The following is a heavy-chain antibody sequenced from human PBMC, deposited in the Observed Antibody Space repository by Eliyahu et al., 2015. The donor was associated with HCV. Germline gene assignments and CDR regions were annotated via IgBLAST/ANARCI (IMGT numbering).Heavy chain of an antibody. CDR2: IIPIFGTA. CDR1: GGTFSSYA. D-gene: IGHD3-10*01. J-gene: IGHJ4*02. CDR3: ARASLYGSGSYYTSYYFDY. Sequence: EVKKPGSSVKVSCKASGGTFSSYAISWVRQAPGQGLEWMGGIIPIFGTANYAQKFQGRVTITADESTSTAYMELSSLRTWGTGVYYCARASLYGSGSYYTSYYFDYWGQGTLVTVSS. V-gene: IGHV1-69*01.